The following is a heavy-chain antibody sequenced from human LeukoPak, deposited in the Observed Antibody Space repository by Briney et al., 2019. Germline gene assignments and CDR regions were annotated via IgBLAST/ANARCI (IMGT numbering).Heavy chain of an antibody. CDR3: ARGQTMVRGVIITPSYYYMDV. Sequence: SETLCLTCTVSGGSISSYYRSWIRQPPGKGLEWVGHIYYSGGTNYNPSLKSRVTISVDTSKNQFSLKLSSVTAADTAVYYCARGQTMVRGVIITPSYYYMDVWGKGTTVTVSS. CDR1: GGSISSYY. V-gene: IGHV4-59*01. CDR2: IYYSGGT. D-gene: IGHD3-10*01. J-gene: IGHJ6*03.